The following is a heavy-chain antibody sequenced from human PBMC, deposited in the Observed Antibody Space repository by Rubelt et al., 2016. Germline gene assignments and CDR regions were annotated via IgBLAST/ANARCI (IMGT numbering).Heavy chain of an antibody. J-gene: IGHJ4*02. Sequence: SNAWMNWVRQAPGKGLEWVANIKQDGSEKYYVDSVKGRFTIYRDNSENTLYLQMNSLRAEDTAVYYCVSGGHGDYWGPGTLVTVSS. V-gene: IGHV3-7*03. CDR3: VSGGHGDY. CDR2: IKQDGSEK. CDR1: SNAW. D-gene: IGHD3-16*01.